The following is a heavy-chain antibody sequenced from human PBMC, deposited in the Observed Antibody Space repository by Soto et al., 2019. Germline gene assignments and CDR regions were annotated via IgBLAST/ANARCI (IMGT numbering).Heavy chain of an antibody. J-gene: IGHJ4*02. CDR2: ISAYNGNT. Sequence: ASVKVSCKASGYTFTSYGISWVRQAPGQGPEWMGWISAYNGNTNYAQKLQDRVTMTTDTSTSTAYMELRSLRSDDTAVYYCARDYYDILTGYYLLFDYWGQGTLVTVSS. V-gene: IGHV1-18*01. CDR3: ARDYYDILTGYYLLFDY. D-gene: IGHD3-9*01. CDR1: GYTFTSYG.